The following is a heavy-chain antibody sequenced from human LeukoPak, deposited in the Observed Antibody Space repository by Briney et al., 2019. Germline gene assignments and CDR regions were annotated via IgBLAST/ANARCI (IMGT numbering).Heavy chain of an antibody. CDR3: ARDFRYSSGWYKENYFDY. J-gene: IGHJ4*02. CDR1: GDSVSSNSAA. V-gene: IGHV6-1*01. Sequence: SQTLSLTCAISGDSVSSNSAAWNWIRQSPSRGLEWLGRTYYRSKWYNDYAVSVKSRITINPDTSKNQFSLQLNSVTPEDTAVYYCARDFRYSSGWYKENYFDYWGQGTLVTVSS. D-gene: IGHD6-19*01. CDR2: TYYRSKWYN.